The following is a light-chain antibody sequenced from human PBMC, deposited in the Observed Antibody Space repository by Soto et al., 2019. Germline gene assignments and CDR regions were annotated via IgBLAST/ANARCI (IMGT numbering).Light chain of an antibody. CDR3: QAYNYILTASV. J-gene: IGLJ3*02. Sequence: QSVLTQPPSVSGAPGQRVTISCTGNSSNLGAGYDVHWYQQLPGAAPKLVIFGNRNRPSGVPERFSGSKSGTSASLAITGLQAGVGADYYCQAYNYILTASVSGGGPKLTFL. V-gene: IGLV1-40*01. CDR1: SSNLGAGYD. CDR2: GNR.